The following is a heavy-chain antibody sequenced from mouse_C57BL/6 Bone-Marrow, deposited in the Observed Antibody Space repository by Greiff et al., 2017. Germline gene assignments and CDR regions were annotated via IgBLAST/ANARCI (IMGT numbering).Heavy chain of an antibody. CDR1: GFSLTSYA. D-gene: IGHD1-1*01. J-gene: IGHJ4*01. CDR2: IWTGGGT. CDR3: ARIYYYGSSFYAMDY. Sequence: VKLVESGPGLVAPSQSLSITCTVSGFSLTSYAISWVRQPPGKGLEWLGVIWTGGGTNYNSALKSRLSISKDNSKSQVFLKMNSLQTDDTARYYCARIYYYGSSFYAMDYWGQGTSVTVSS. V-gene: IGHV2-9-1*01.